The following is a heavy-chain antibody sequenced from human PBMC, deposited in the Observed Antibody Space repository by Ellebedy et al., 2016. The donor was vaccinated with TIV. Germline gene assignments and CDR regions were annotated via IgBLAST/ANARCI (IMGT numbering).Heavy chain of an antibody. D-gene: IGHD6-19*01. V-gene: IGHV3-30-3*01. Sequence: GESLKISXAASGFTFSSYAMHWVRQAPGKGLEWVAVISYDGSNKYYADSVKGRFTTSRDNSKNTLYLQMNSLRAEDTAVYYCASYSSGWHDAFDIWGQGTMVTVSS. CDR3: ASYSSGWHDAFDI. J-gene: IGHJ3*02. CDR2: ISYDGSNK. CDR1: GFTFSSYA.